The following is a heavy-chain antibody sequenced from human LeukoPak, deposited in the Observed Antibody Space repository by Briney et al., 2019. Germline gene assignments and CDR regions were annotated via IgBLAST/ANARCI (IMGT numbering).Heavy chain of an antibody. V-gene: IGHV3-74*01. CDR1: GFTFSSYW. CDR2: INSDGSST. D-gene: IGHD5-18*01. Sequence: PGGSLRLSCAASGFTFSSYWMHWVRQAPGKGLVWVSRINSDGSSTSYADSVKGRFTISRDNAKNTLYLQMNSLRAEDTAVYYCAKDKVPVGYSYGSSFDYWGQGTLVTVSS. CDR3: AKDKVPVGYSYGSSFDY. J-gene: IGHJ4*02.